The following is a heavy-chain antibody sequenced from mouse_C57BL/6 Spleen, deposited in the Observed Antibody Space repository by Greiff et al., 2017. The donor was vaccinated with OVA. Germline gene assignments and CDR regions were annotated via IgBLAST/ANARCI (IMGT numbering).Heavy chain of an antibody. V-gene: IGHV1-80*01. J-gene: IGHJ2*01. CDR3: ARGDWEGY. CDR2: IYPGDGDT. CDR1: GYAFSSYW. Sequence: VKLVESGAELVKPGASVKISCKASGYAFSSYWMNWVKQRPGKGLEWIGQIYPGDGDTIYNGKFKGKATLTVDTSSSTAYMQLSSLTSEDSAVYYCARGDWEGYWGQGTTLTVSS. D-gene: IGHD4-1*01.